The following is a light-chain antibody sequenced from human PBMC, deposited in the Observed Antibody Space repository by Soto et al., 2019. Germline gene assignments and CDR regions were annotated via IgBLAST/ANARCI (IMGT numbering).Light chain of an antibody. CDR1: NIESKS. CDR2: VDS. V-gene: IGLV3-21*02. Sequence: SYELTQPPSVSVAPGQTARITCGGNNIESKSVHWYQQRPGQAPVLVIYVDSDRPSGIPDRFSASTSGSTAALTISRVEAGDEADYYCQVWDTISDHYVFGSGTKVTVL. CDR3: QVWDTISDHYV. J-gene: IGLJ1*01.